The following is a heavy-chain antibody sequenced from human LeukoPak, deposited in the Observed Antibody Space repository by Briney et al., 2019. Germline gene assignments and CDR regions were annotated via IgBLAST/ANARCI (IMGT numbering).Heavy chain of an antibody. D-gene: IGHD6-19*01. CDR2: ISSSSSYI. J-gene: IGHJ4*02. V-gene: IGHV3-21*01. CDR3: ARGSRGWDFDY. CDR1: GFTFSNYG. Sequence: GGSLRLSCAASGFTFSNYGMNWVRQAPGKGLEWVSSISSSSSYIYYADSVKGRFTISRDNAKNSLYLQMNSLRAEDTAVYYCARGSRGWDFDYWGQGTLVTVSS.